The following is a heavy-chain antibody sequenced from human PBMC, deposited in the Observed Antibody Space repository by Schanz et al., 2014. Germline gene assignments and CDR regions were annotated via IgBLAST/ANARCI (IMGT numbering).Heavy chain of an antibody. J-gene: IGHJ4*02. Sequence: EVQLLESGGGLVQPGGSLRLSCSASGFTFSTYAMSWVRQAPGKGLEWVSLIYKSGSAFYADSVKGRLTISRDNSKNTVYLEMNRLRTEDTALYYCARDSAGTTFGVLDSWGQGTLVTGSS. D-gene: IGHD1-1*01. V-gene: IGHV3-23*03. CDR1: GFTFSTYA. CDR3: ARDSAGTTFGVLDS. CDR2: LIYKSGSA.